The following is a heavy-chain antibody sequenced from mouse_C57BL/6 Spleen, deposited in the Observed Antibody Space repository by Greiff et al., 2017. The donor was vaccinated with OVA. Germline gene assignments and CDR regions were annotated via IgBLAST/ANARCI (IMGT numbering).Heavy chain of an antibody. CDR3: ARGDYGSSYPDH. V-gene: IGHV1-64*01. CDR2: IHPNSGST. J-gene: IGHJ2*01. Sequence: VQLQQPGAELVKPGASVKLSCKASGYTFTSYWMHWVKQRPGQGLEWIGMIHPNSGSTNYNEKFKRKATLTVDKSSSTAYMQLSSLTSEDSAVYYCARGDYGSSYPDHWGQGTTLTVSS. D-gene: IGHD1-1*01. CDR1: GYTFTSYW.